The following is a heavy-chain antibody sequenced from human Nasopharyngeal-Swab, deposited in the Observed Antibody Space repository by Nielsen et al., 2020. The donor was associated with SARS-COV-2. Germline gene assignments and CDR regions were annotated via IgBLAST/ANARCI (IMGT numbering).Heavy chain of an antibody. CDR3: ARDSSGSYDGAFDI. J-gene: IGHJ3*02. D-gene: IGHD1-26*01. V-gene: IGHV1-69*04. CDR2: IIPILGIA. Sequence: SVKVSCKASGGTFSSYAISWVRQAPGQGLEWMGRIIPILGIANYAQKFQGRVTITADKSTSTAYMELSSLRSEDTAVYYCARDSSGSYDGAFDIWGQGTMVTVSS. CDR1: GGTFSSYA.